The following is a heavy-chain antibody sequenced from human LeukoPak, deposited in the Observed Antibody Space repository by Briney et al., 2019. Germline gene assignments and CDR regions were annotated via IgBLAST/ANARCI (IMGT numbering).Heavy chain of an antibody. Sequence: KPSETLSLTCTVSGGSISSSSCYWGWIRQPPGKGLEWIGSIFYSGSTYYNPSLESRVTISVDTSKNQFSLKLSSVTAADTAVYYCARQFYYDSGGSHYWGQGTLVTVSS. CDR3: ARQFYYDSGGSHY. CDR1: GGSISSSSCY. CDR2: IFYSGST. V-gene: IGHV4-39*01. J-gene: IGHJ4*02. D-gene: IGHD3-22*01.